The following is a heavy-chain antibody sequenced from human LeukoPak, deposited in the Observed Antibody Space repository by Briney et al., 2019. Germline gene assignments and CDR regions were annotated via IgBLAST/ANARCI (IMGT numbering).Heavy chain of an antibody. CDR3: ATIRGGSSGWYSPSFFY. CDR2: INHGGST. J-gene: IGHJ4*02. D-gene: IGHD6-19*01. Sequence: PSETLSLTCAVYGGSFSGYYWGWIRQPPGKGLEWIGEINHGGSTNYNPSLKSRVTISVDTSKSQFSLKLNSVTAADTAVYYCATIRGGSSGWYSPSFFYWGQGTLVTVSS. CDR1: GGSFSGYY. V-gene: IGHV4-34*01.